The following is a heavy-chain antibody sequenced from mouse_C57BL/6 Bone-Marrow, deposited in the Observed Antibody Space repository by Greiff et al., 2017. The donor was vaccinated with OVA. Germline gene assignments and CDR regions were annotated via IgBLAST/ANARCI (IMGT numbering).Heavy chain of an antibody. CDR2: IRNKANNHAT. CDR3: TRKDYGSRGPYFDV. CDR1: GFTFSDAW. V-gene: IGHV6-6*01. Sequence: EVKLVESGGGLVQPGGSMKLSCAASGFTFSDAWMDWVRQSPEKGLEWVAEIRNKANNHATYYAESVKGRFTISRDDSKSSVYLQMNSLRAEDTGIYYCTRKDYGSRGPYFDVWGTGTTVTVSS. D-gene: IGHD1-1*01. J-gene: IGHJ1*03.